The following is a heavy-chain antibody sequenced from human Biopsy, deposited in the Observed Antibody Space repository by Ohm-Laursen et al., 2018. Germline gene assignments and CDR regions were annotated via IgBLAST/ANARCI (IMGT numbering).Heavy chain of an antibody. CDR3: AKIAFDSSGANTMRDY. J-gene: IGHJ4*02. CDR1: GFIFSSYA. D-gene: IGHD3-22*01. V-gene: IGHV3-30*18. Sequence: SLRLSCSATGFIFSSYAMHWVRQAPGKGLQWVAFISYDGSKKDYGDSVKGRFTISRDNSKNTLYLQMNNLRAEDTAVYYCAKIAFDSSGANTMRDYWGQGTLVTVFS. CDR2: ISYDGSKK.